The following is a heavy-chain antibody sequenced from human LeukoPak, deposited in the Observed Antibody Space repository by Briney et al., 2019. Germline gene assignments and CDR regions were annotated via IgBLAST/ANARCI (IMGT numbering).Heavy chain of an antibody. CDR2: INPNSGGT. D-gene: IGHD6-13*01. CDR1: GYTFTGYY. J-gene: IGHJ4*02. Sequence: ASVKVSCKASGYTFTGYYMHWVRQAPGQGLEWMGWINPNSGGTNYAQKFQGRVTMTRDTSINTAYMELSRLTSDDTAVYYCARPFLAAAGTGYWGQGTLVTVSS. CDR3: ARPFLAAAGTGY. V-gene: IGHV1-2*02.